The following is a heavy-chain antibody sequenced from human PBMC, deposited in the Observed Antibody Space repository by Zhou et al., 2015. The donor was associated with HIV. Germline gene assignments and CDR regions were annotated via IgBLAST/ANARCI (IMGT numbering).Heavy chain of an antibody. J-gene: IGHJ4*02. V-gene: IGHV3-30*18. CDR2: MSFDGYNK. D-gene: IGHD4-23*01. CDR3: AKDTTVGHYFDS. CDR1: GFTVNSNG. Sequence: QVQLMESGGGVVQPGNSLRLSCAVSGFTVNSNGMHWVRQAPGKGLEWVAVMSFDGYNKYYADSVEGRFTISRDISRKMLFLQMTSLKPEDTAVYYCAKDTTVGHYFDSWGQGTLVAVSA.